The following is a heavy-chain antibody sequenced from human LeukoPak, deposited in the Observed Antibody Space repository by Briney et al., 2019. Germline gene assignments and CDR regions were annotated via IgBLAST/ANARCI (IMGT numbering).Heavy chain of an antibody. J-gene: IGHJ4*02. CDR3: ARRWVGVGALGY. V-gene: IGHV4-59*08. Sequence: PSETLSLTCTVSGGSISSYYWSWIRQPPGKGLEWFGYIYYSGSTSYNPSLNSRVTISLYTSTNKFFLKLTSVTAADTAVYYCARRWVGVGALGYWGQGALITVSS. CDR1: GGSISSYY. CDR2: IYYSGST. D-gene: IGHD3-10*01.